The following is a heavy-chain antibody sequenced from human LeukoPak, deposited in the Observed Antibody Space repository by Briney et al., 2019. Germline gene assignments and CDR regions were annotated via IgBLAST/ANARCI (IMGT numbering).Heavy chain of an antibody. V-gene: IGHV1-18*01. D-gene: IGHD3-22*01. CDR3: ARGPHERSGYPDD. CDR2: ISPYNGNT. CDR1: GYTFNTCG. J-gene: IGHJ4*02. Sequence: ASVKVSCKPYGYTFNTCGITWVRQAPGQGLEWMGWISPYNGNTNYAQKFQGRVTLTTDTSTSTAYMELRSLRSDDTAVYYCARGPHERSGYPDDWGQGTLVTVSS.